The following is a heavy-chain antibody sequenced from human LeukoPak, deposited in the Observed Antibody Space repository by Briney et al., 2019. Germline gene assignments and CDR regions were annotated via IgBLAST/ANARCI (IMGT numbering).Heavy chain of an antibody. J-gene: IGHJ5*02. D-gene: IGHD3-10*01. Sequence: SETLSLTCTVSGGSISSYYWSWIRQPPGKGLEWIGYIYYSGSTNYNPSLKGRVTMSVDTSKNQFSLKLSSVTAADTAVYYCARVHRMVRGVISWWFDPWGQGTLVTVSS. CDR3: ARVHRMVRGVISWWFDP. V-gene: IGHV4-59*12. CDR2: IYYSGST. CDR1: GGSISSYY.